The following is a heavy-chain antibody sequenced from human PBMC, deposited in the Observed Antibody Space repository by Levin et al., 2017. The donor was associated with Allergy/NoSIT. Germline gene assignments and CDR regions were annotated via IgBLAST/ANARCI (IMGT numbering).Heavy chain of an antibody. D-gene: IGHD6-6*01. CDR2: IYYSGST. V-gene: IGHV4-59*01. Sequence: SETLSLTCTVSGGSISSYYWSWIRQPPGKGLEWIGDIYYSGSTNYNASLKSRVTISIDTSKTQFSLKLSSVTAADTAIYYCAKSVPWFDPWGQGTLVTVSS. CDR1: GGSISSYY. CDR3: AKSVPWFDP. J-gene: IGHJ5*02.